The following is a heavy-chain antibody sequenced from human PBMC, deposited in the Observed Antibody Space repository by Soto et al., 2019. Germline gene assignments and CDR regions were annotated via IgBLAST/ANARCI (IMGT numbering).Heavy chain of an antibody. V-gene: IGHV4-59*08. J-gene: IGHJ3*01. CDR2: IFYSGST. CDR3: SRPQISMVRGVKDPGGFDF. Sequence: PSETLSLTCTVSGGSIRSFYWSWIRQPPGKRLEWIGNIFYSGSTTYNPSFKSRVTISVDTSKNQFSLRLSSVTAADTAVYYCSRPQISMVRGVKDPGGFDFLVQGTVVT. D-gene: IGHD3-10*01. CDR1: GGSIRSFY.